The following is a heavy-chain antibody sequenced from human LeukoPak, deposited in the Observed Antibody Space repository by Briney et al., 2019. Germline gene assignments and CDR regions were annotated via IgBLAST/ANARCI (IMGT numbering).Heavy chain of an antibody. CDR2: ISSSSSYI. D-gene: IGHD3-22*01. J-gene: IGHJ4*02. CDR1: RFTFSSYS. Sequence: PGGSLRLSCAASRFTFSSYSMNWVRQAPGKGLGWVSSISSSSSYIYYADSVKGRFTISRDNAKNSLYLQMNSLRAEDTAVYYCARLHTYYYDSSGYYFDYWGQGTLVTVSS. CDR3: ARLHTYYYDSSGYYFDY. V-gene: IGHV3-21*01.